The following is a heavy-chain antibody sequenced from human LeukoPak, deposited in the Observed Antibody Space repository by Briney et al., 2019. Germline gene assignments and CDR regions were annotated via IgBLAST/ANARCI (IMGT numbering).Heavy chain of an antibody. D-gene: IGHD1-26*01. CDR1: GFTFSVYQ. J-gene: IGHJ4*02. CDR2: ITSGDSSV. Sequence: GGSLRLSCVASGFTFSVYQMSWIRQAPGKGLEWISVITSGDSSVEYADSVKGRFTISRDNDKSSLYLQMNTLRAEDTAVYYCVRDIRYIGSTFYYDLWGQGTLVTVSS. CDR3: VRDIRYIGSTFYYDL. V-gene: IGHV3-11*01.